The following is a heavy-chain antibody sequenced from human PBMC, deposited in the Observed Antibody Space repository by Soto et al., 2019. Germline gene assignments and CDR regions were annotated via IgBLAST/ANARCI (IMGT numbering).Heavy chain of an antibody. CDR3: ARVKYYQDSSGRDLLAFDI. J-gene: IGHJ3*02. D-gene: IGHD3-22*01. Sequence: EVQLVESGGGLVKPGGSLRLSCTGSGFTFTTYNMNWVRQAPGKGLEWVSSISIHSRHIYYADSVKGRFTISRDNAKTSLYLQMNSLRAEDTAVYYCARVKYYQDSSGRDLLAFDIWGQGTMVSVSS. CDR1: GFTFTTYN. V-gene: IGHV3-21*01. CDR2: ISIHSRHI.